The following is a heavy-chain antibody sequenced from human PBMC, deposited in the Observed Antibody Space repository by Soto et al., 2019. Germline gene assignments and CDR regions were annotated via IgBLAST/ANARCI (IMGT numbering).Heavy chain of an antibody. V-gene: IGHV3-11*01. CDR1: GFTFSDYH. J-gene: IGHJ4*02. CDR2: ISSSGSTI. D-gene: IGHD3-22*01. Sequence: QVQLVESGGGLVKPGGSLRLSCAASGFTFSDYHMSWIRQAPGKGLEWVSHISSSGSTIYYADSVKGRFTISRDNANHLLYLQLNSLRAEDAAVYYCGRGLLYYDHYMSYFDSWGQGTLVTVSS. CDR3: GRGLLYYDHYMSYFDS.